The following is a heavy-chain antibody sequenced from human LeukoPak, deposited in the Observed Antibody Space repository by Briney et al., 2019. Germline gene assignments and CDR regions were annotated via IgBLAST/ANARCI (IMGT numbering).Heavy chain of an antibody. CDR3: ARLVVTAPQYHYYMAV. J-gene: IGHJ6*03. Sequence: SETLSLTCTVSGGSFNGYYWTWIRQPPGKGLEWIAEINHIGTTNHNPSLKSRVTVSTDTSKQQFFLKLTSVTAADTALYYCARLVVTAPQYHYYMAVWGEGTTVTVSS. D-gene: IGHD2-21*02. CDR2: INHIGTT. V-gene: IGHV4-34*01. CDR1: GGSFNGYY.